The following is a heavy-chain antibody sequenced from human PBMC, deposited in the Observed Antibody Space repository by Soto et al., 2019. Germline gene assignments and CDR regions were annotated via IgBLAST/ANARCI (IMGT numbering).Heavy chain of an antibody. J-gene: IGHJ6*03. CDR1: GDSVSSNSAA. CDR3: TGTSSLQWYFMYV. Sequence: PSQTLSLTCVISGDSVSSNSAAWNCIRQSPSRGLEWLGRTYYRSRWYNDYAVSVRSRITVNADTSKNQFSLHLNSVTPEDTAVYYFTGTSSLQWYFMYVCDKGTKVTVSS. V-gene: IGHV6-1*01. D-gene: IGHD1-7*01. CDR2: TYYRSRWYN.